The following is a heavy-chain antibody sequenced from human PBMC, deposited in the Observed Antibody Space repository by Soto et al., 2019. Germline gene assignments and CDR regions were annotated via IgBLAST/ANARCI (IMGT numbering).Heavy chain of an antibody. CDR3: ARDRYFYASGRSYGLDV. D-gene: IGHD3-10*01. J-gene: IGHJ6*02. CDR2: IYHSGTT. CDR1: GGSITSAGYS. V-gene: IGHV4-30-2*01. Sequence: PSETLSLTCAVSGGSITSAGYSWSWVRQPPGKDLEWIGYIYHSGTTYYNPSLMSRVTMSVDRSKNQFSLSLKSVTAADTAVYFCARDRYFYASGRSYGLDVWGQGTTVT.